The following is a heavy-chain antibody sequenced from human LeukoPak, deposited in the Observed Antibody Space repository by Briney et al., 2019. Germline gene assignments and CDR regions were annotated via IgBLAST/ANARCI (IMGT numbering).Heavy chain of an antibody. Sequence: GGSLRLSCAASGFTFSSYAMSWVRQAPGKGLEWVSAIRDSGSSTHYADSVKGRFTTSRDNSKNALFLQMNSLRAEDTAIYYCAKYGPQDSGSSHFDYWGQGALVTVSS. CDR2: IRDSGSST. CDR3: AKYGPQDSGSSHFDY. CDR1: GFTFSSYA. J-gene: IGHJ4*02. V-gene: IGHV3-23*01. D-gene: IGHD1-26*01.